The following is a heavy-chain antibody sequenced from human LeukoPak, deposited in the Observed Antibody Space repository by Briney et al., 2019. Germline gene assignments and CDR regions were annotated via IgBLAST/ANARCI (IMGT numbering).Heavy chain of an antibody. V-gene: IGHV3-23*01. CDR2: ISGSGGST. Sequence: PGGSLRLSCAASGFTFSSYAMSWVRQAPGKGLEWVSAISGSGGSTYYADSVKGRFTISRDNSKNTLYLQMNSLRAEDTAVYYCAKGFIRRGSVPTPFDYWGQGTLVTVSS. D-gene: IGHD2-2*01. J-gene: IGHJ4*02. CDR1: GFTFSSYA. CDR3: AKGFIRRGSVPTPFDY.